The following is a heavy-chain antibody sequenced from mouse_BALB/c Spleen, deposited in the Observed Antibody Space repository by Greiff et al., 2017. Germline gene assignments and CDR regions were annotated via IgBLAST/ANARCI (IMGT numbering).Heavy chain of an antibody. Sequence: DVKLQESGPGLVKPSQSLSLTCSVTGYSITSGYYWNWIRQFPGNKLEWMGYISYDGSNNYNPSLKNRISITRDTSKNQFFLKLNSVTTEDTATYYCAREELGRYYWGQGTTLTVSS. J-gene: IGHJ2*01. D-gene: IGHD4-1*01. CDR1: GYSITSGYY. CDR3: AREELGRYY. CDR2: ISYDGSN. V-gene: IGHV3-6*02.